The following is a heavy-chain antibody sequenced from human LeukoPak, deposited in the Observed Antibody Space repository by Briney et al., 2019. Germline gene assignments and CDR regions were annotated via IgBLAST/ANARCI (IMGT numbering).Heavy chain of an antibody. CDR3: TTPLYRNDAFDI. D-gene: IGHD2-2*02. CDR2: ISSSGSTI. J-gene: IGHJ3*02. Sequence: GGSLRLSCAASGFTFSSYEMNWVRQAPGKGLEWVSYISSSGSTIYYADSVKGRFTISRDNAKNSLYLQMNSLKTEDTAVYYCTTPLYRNDAFDIWGQGTMVTVSS. V-gene: IGHV3-48*03. CDR1: GFTFSSYE.